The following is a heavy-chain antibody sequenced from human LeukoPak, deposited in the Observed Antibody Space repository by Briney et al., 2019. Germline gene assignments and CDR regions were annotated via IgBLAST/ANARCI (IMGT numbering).Heavy chain of an antibody. CDR3: ARGSVVVTAIPAEHFDY. CDR1: GGSISSYY. J-gene: IGHJ4*02. Sequence: SETLSLTCTVSGGSISSYYWSWIRQPAGKGLEWIGRIYTSGSTNYSPSLKGRVTMSVDTSKNQFSLKLSSVTAADTAVYYCARGSVVVTAIPAEHFDYWGQGTLVTVSS. CDR2: IYTSGST. V-gene: IGHV4-4*07. D-gene: IGHD2-21*02.